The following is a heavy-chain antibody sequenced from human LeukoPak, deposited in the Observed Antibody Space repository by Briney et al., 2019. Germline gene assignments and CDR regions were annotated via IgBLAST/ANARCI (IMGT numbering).Heavy chain of an antibody. V-gene: IGHV1-46*01. Sequence: GASVKVSCKASGYTFTSYYMHWVRQAPGQGLEWMGIINPSGGSTSYAQKFQGRVTITADKSTSTAYMELSSLRSEDTAVYYCARSYSNYVGWFDPWGQGTLVTVSS. J-gene: IGHJ5*02. CDR2: INPSGGST. CDR1: GYTFTSYY. CDR3: ARSYSNYVGWFDP. D-gene: IGHD4-11*01.